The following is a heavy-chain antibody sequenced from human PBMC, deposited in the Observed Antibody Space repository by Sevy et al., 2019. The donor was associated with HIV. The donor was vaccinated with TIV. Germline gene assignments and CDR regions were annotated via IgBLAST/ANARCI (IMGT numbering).Heavy chain of an antibody. Sequence: ASVKVSCKVSGYTLTQLSMHWVRQAPGKRLEWMGSFDPEDGETLYAQKFQGRVTMTEDTSTDTAYMELRSLRSEDTAVYYCATTKDYYDSSGSPFDYWGQGTLVTVSS. CDR1: GYTLTQLS. D-gene: IGHD3-22*01. J-gene: IGHJ4*02. CDR2: FDPEDGET. CDR3: ATTKDYYDSSGSPFDY. V-gene: IGHV1-24*01.